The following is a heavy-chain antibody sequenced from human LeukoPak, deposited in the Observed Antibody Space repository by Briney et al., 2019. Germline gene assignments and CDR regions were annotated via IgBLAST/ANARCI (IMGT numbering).Heavy chain of an antibody. CDR3: ARDRSDYGDYIFDY. D-gene: IGHD4-17*01. V-gene: IGHV3-21*01. CDR2: ISSSSSYI. J-gene: IGHJ4*02. Sequence: GGSLRLSCAASGFTFSSYSMNWVRQAPGKGLEWVSSISSSSSYIYYADSVKGRFTIPRDNAKNSLYLQMNSLRAEDTAVYYCARDRSDYGDYIFDYRGQGTLVTVSS. CDR1: GFTFSSYS.